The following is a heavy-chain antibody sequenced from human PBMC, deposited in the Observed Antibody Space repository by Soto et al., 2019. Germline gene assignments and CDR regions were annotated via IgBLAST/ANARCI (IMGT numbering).Heavy chain of an antibody. CDR3: ARDLGYCSGGSCYSVYFQH. J-gene: IGHJ1*01. D-gene: IGHD2-15*01. CDR2: INPNSGGT. CDR1: GYTFTGYY. V-gene: IGHV1-2*02. Sequence: ASVKVSCKASGYTFTGYYMHWVRQAPGQGLEWMGWINPNSGGTSYAQKFQGRVTMTRDTSISTAYMELSRLRSDDTAVYYCARDLGYCSGGSCYSVYFQHWGQGTLVTVSS.